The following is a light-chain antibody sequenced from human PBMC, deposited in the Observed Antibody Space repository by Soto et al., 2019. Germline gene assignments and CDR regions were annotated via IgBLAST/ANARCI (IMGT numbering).Light chain of an antibody. CDR2: GAS. Sequence: IVLTQSPGTLSLSPGERATLSCRASKSVTSNYFAWYQQKPGQAPRLLIYGASSRATGIPDRFSGSGSATDFTLTISRLEPEDFAVYYCQQNGNTLYSFGQGTKLEI. V-gene: IGKV3-20*01. J-gene: IGKJ2*03. CDR3: QQNGNTLYS. CDR1: KSVTSNY.